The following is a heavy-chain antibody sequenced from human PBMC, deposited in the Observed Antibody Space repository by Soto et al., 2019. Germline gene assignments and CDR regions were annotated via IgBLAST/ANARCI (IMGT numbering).Heavy chain of an antibody. CDR3: ARQGVTMVRGVSFFDY. J-gene: IGHJ4*02. Sequence: SETLSLTCAVSGGSFSGYYWSWIRQPPGKGLEWIGAINNRGSDYNPSLKSRVTISVDTSKNQFSLKLSSVTAADTAVYYCARQGVTMVRGVSFFDYWGQGTLVTVSS. CDR2: INNRGS. V-gene: IGHV4-34*01. D-gene: IGHD3-10*01. CDR1: GGSFSGYY.